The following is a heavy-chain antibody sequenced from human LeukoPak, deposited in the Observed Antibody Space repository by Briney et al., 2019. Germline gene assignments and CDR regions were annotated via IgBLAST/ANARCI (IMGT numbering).Heavy chain of an antibody. V-gene: IGHV1-2*06. CDR3: ARDSDHDC. CDR1: GYTFTSYD. CDR2: INPNSGGT. J-gene: IGHJ4*02. D-gene: IGHD3-10*01. Sequence: GASVKVSCKASGYTFTSYDINWVRQATGQGLEWVGRINPNSGGTNYAQKFQDRVTMTRDTSISTAYMELSRLRSDDTAVYYCARDSDHDCWGQGTLVTVSS.